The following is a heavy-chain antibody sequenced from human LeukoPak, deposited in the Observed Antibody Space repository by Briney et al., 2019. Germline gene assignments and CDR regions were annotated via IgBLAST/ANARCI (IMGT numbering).Heavy chain of an antibody. Sequence: GGSLRLSCAASGFTVSSNYMSWVRQAPGKGLEWFSVIYSGGSTYYADSVKGRFTISRDNSKNTLYLQMNSLRAEDTAVYYCADSSGYYYNAFDIWGQGTMVTVSS. CDR2: IYSGGST. CDR1: GFTVSSNY. V-gene: IGHV3-66*02. D-gene: IGHD3-22*01. CDR3: ADSSGYYYNAFDI. J-gene: IGHJ3*02.